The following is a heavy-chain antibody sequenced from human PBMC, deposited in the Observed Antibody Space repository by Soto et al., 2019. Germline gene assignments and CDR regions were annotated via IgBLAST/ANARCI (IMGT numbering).Heavy chain of an antibody. Sequence: QVQLVQSGAEVKKPGASVKVSCKASGYTFTSYGISWVRQAPGQGLEWMGWISPYKGNTNYAQKLQGRVTMTTDTSTSTAYMEVRSLISDDTAVYYCATFYVKSYYYGMDVWGQGTTVTVSS. V-gene: IGHV1-18*01. D-gene: IGHD3-16*01. CDR1: GYTFTSYG. CDR3: ATFYVKSYYYGMDV. CDR2: ISPYKGNT. J-gene: IGHJ6*02.